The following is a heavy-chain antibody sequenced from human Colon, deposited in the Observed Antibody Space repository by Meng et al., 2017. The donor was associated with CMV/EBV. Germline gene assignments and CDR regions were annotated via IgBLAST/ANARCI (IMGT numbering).Heavy chain of an antibody. J-gene: IGHJ6*02. V-gene: IGHV1-69*05. CDR2: IIPIFGTA. Sequence: SVKVSCKASGGTFSSYAISWVRQAPGQGLEWMGGIIPIFGTANYAQKFQGRVTITTDESTSTAYMELSSLRFEDTAVYYCARAVYSNEWGSYYYYGMDVWGQGTTVTVSS. D-gene: IGHD4-11*01. CDR1: GGTFSSYA. CDR3: ARAVYSNEWGSYYYYGMDV.